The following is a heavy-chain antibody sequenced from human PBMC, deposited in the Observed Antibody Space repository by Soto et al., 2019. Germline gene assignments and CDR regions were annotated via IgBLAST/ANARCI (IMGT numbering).Heavy chain of an antibody. CDR2: IWYDGSNK. CDR1: GFTFSSYG. D-gene: IGHD6-13*01. J-gene: IGHJ4*02. CDR3: AKDPGWSSSWVYFDY. V-gene: IGHV3-33*06. Sequence: QVQLVESGGGVVQPGRSLRLSCAASGFTFSSYGMHWVRQAPGKGLEWVAVIWYDGSNKDYADSVKGRFTISRDNSKNTLYLQMNSLRAEDTAVYYGAKDPGWSSSWVYFDYWGQGALVTVSS.